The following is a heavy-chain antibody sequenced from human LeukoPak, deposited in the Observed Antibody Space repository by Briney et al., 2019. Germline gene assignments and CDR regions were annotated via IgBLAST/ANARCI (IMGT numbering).Heavy chain of an antibody. CDR1: GYTFTSYG. Sequence: ASVKVSCKASGYTFTSYGISWVRQAPGQGLEWMGWISAYNGNTNYAQKLQGRVTMTTDTSTSTAYMELRSLRSDDTAVYYCARLRNSRLACYFDYWGQGTLVTVSS. J-gene: IGHJ4*02. V-gene: IGHV1-18*01. D-gene: IGHD6-6*01. CDR2: ISAYNGNT. CDR3: ARLRNSRLACYFDY.